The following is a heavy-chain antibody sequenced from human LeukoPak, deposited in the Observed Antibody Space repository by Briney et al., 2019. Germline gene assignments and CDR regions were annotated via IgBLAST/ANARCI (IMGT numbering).Heavy chain of an antibody. J-gene: IGHJ3*02. CDR3: ARSSTSYDILTGDDAFDI. CDR1: GGTFSSYA. V-gene: IGHV1-69*13. Sequence: SVKVSCKASGGTFSSYAISWVRQAPGQGLEWMGGIIPIFGTANYAQKFQGRVTITADESTSTAYMELSSLRSEDTAVYYCARSSTSYDILTGDDAFDIWGQGTMVTVSS. CDR2: IIPIFGTA. D-gene: IGHD3-9*01.